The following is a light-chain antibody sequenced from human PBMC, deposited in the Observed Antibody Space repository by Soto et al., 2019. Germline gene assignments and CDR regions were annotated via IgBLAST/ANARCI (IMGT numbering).Light chain of an antibody. CDR2: AAS. CDR1: QGIASW. Sequence: DIPMTQSPSSVSASVGDRVTITCRASQGIASWLAWYQQKPGKAPKLLIYAASSLQSGVPSRFSGSASGTEFTLSISRLQPEDFASSYCQQTKSFPITFGGGTKVEIK. V-gene: IGKV1-12*01. CDR3: QQTKSFPIT. J-gene: IGKJ4*01.